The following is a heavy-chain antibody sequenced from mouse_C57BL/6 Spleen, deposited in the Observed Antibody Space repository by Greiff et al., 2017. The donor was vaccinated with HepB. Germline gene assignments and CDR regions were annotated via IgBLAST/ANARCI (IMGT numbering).Heavy chain of an antibody. CDR1: GFTFSSYA. CDR2: ISDGGSYT. CDR3: ARDAEYYGSSPYYFDY. J-gene: IGHJ2*01. Sequence: EVQRVESGGGLVKPGGSLKLSCAASGFTFSSYAMSWVRQTPEKRLEWVATISDGGSYTYYPDNVKGRFTISRDNAKNNLYLQMSHLKSEDTAMYYCARDAEYYGSSPYYFDYWGQGTTLTVSS. D-gene: IGHD1-1*01. V-gene: IGHV5-4*01.